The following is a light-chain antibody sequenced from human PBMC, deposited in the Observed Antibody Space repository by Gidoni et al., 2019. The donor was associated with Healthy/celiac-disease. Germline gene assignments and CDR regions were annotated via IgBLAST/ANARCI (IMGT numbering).Light chain of an antibody. CDR2: DAS. Sequence: DIQMHQSPSSLSASVGDRVTITCKASQDISNYLNWYQQKPGKAPKLLIYDASNLETGVHSRFSGSGSGTDFTFTISILQPEDIATYYCQQYDNLPLTFGGGTKLEIK. CDR1: QDISNY. V-gene: IGKV1-33*01. J-gene: IGKJ4*01. CDR3: QQYDNLPLT.